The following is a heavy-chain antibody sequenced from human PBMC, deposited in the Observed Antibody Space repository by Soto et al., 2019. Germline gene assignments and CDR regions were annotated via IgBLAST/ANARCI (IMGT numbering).Heavy chain of an antibody. D-gene: IGHD5-18*01. CDR3: AKGLYSYGSSYFES. J-gene: IGHJ4*02. CDR2: IAFDGSDE. Sequence: QVQLVESGGGVVQPGRSLRLSCVVSGFTFSSFGMHWVRQAPGKGLEWVAVIAFDGSDEYYGDPVKGRFSISRDNSKSTLYLQMNSLRPEDAAVYYCAKGLYSYGSSYFESWGQGTLVTVSS. CDR1: GFTFSSFG. V-gene: IGHV3-30*18.